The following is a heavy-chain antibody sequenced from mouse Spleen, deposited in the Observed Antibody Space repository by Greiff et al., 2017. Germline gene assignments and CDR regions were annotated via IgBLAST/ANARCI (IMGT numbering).Heavy chain of an antibody. J-gene: IGHJ2*01. CDR2: IDPSDSET. Sequence: VQLQQPGAELVRPGSSVKLSCKASGYTFTSYWMHWVKQRPIQGLEWIGNIDPSDSETHYNQKFKDKATLTVDKSSSTAYMQLSSLTSEDSAVYYCARARYGNSRGFDYWGQGTTLTVSS. D-gene: IGHD2-10*02. CDR3: ARARYGNSRGFDY. CDR1: GYTFTSYW. V-gene: IGHV1-52*01.